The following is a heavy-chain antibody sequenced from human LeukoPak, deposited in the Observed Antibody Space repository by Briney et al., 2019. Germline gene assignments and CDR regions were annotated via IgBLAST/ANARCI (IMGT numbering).Heavy chain of an antibody. V-gene: IGHV5-51*01. Sequence: RGESLKISCKGSGSSFTSYWIGWVRQMPGKGLEWMGIIYPGDSDTRYSPSFQGQVTISADKSISTAYLQWSSLKASDTAMYYCARRISGYYAPLDYWGQGTLVTVSS. CDR1: GSSFTSYW. J-gene: IGHJ4*02. D-gene: IGHD3-22*01. CDR3: ARRISGYYAPLDY. CDR2: IYPGDSDT.